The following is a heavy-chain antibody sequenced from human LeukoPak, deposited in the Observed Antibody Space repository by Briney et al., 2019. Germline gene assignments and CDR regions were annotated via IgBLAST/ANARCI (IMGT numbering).Heavy chain of an antibody. J-gene: IGHJ4*02. V-gene: IGHV4-38-2*02. CDR1: GYSISSGYY. CDR2: IHHSGST. Sequence: SETLSLTCTVSGYSISSGYYWGWIRQPPGKGLEWIGSIHHSGSTNYNPSLKSRVTISLDTSKNQFSLKLSSVTAADTAVYYCARGRWYYDSSGFPTLYYFDYWGQGTLATVSS. D-gene: IGHD3-22*01. CDR3: ARGRWYYDSSGFPTLYYFDY.